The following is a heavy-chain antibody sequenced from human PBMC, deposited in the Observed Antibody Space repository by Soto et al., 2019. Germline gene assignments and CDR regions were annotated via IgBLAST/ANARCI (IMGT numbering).Heavy chain of an antibody. V-gene: IGHV4-31*03. CDR3: ARGTNLRCFD. J-gene: IGHJ4*02. Sequence: SETLSLTCTVSGGSISSGGYYWSWIRQHPGKGLEWIGEINHSGSTNYNPSLESRVTISVDTSKNQFSLKLSSVTAADTTVYYCARGTNLRCFDWGQGTLVTGSS. D-gene: IGHD3-9*01. CDR2: INHSGST. CDR1: GGSISSGGYY.